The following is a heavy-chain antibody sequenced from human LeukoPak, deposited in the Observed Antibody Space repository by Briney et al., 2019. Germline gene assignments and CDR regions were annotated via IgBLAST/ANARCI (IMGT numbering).Heavy chain of an antibody. V-gene: IGHV4-30-4*08. Sequence: SETLSLTCTVPGGSISSGDYYWSWIRQPPGKGLEWIGYIYYSGSTYSNPSLKSRVTISVDTSKNQFSLKLSSVTAADTAVYYCARGTLGYCSGRSCYSGHFDYWGQGTLVTVSS. D-gene: IGHD2-15*01. CDR3: ARGTLGYCSGRSCYSGHFDY. J-gene: IGHJ4*02. CDR1: GGSISSGDYY. CDR2: IYYSGST.